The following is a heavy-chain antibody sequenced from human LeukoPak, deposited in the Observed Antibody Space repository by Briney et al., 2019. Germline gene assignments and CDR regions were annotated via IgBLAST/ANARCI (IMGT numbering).Heavy chain of an antibody. D-gene: IGHD4-17*01. J-gene: IGHJ4*02. CDR2: VSSSSSTI. Sequence: GGSLRLSCAASGFTFSSYSMNWVRQAPGKGLEWVSSVSSSSSTIYYADSVKGRFTISRDNAKNSLYLQMNSLRAEDTAVYYCASPDDYGDYEGDYWGQGTLVTVSS. V-gene: IGHV3-48*01. CDR3: ASPDDYGDYEGDY. CDR1: GFTFSSYS.